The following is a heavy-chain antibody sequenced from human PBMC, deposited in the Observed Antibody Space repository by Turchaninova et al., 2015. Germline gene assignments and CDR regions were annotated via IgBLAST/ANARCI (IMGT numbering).Heavy chain of an antibody. J-gene: IGHJ5*02. Sequence: EVQLVPSGAEVKKPGASPTLAWKTSGYSFTPYWIGWVRQMPGKGREWMGIIYPDDSDTRYSPPFQGQVTISADKSISTAYLHWSSLKASDTAMYYCARRGVGGDWFDPWGQGTLVTVSS. CDR2: IYPDDSDT. CDR3: ARRGVGGDWFDP. CDR1: GYSFTPYW. D-gene: IGHD3-10*01. V-gene: IGHV5-51*01.